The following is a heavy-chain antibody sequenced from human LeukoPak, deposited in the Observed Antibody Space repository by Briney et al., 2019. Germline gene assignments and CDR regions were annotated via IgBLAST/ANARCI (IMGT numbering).Heavy chain of an antibody. D-gene: IGHD6-6*01. V-gene: IGHV4-39*07. CDR2: IYYSGNT. Sequence: SETLSLTCTVSGGSLSSSGSYWGWIRQPPGKGLEWIGSIYYSGNTYNPSLKSRVTISVDTSKNQFSLNLTSVNAADTAVYYCARVMAARREDLNWFDPWGQGTLVTVSS. J-gene: IGHJ5*02. CDR3: ARVMAARREDLNWFDP. CDR1: GGSLSSSGSY.